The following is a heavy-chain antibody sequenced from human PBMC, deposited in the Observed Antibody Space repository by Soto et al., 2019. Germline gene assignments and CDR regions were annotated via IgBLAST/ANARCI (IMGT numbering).Heavy chain of an antibody. CDR1: GGSISSGGDY. D-gene: IGHD5-18*01. Sequence: QVQVQESGPGLVKPSQTLSLTCTVSGGSISSGGDYWSWIRQHPGKGLEWIGYIYYSGSTYYNPSLKSRVTISVDTSKNQFSLKLSSVTAADTAVYYCARSGYSYGPNPLLYWGQGTLVTVSS. V-gene: IGHV4-31*03. CDR3: ARSGYSYGPNPLLY. J-gene: IGHJ4*02. CDR2: IYYSGST.